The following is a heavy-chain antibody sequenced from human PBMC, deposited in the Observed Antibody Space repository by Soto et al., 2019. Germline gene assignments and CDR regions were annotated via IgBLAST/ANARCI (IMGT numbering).Heavy chain of an antibody. CDR3: ARDGVAAAGPFDY. J-gene: IGHJ4*02. D-gene: IGHD6-13*01. CDR1: GFTFSSYA. V-gene: IGHV3-30-3*01. CDR2: ISYDGSNK. Sequence: GGSLRLSCAASGFTFSSYAMHWVRQAPGKGLEWVAVISYDGSNKYYADSVKGRFTISRDNSKNTLYLQMNSLRAEDTAVYYCARDGVAAAGPFDYWGQGTLVTVYS.